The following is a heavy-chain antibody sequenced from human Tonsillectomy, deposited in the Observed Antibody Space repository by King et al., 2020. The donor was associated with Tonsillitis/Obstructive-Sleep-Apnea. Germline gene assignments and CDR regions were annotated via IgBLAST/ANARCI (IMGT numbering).Heavy chain of an antibody. D-gene: IGHD2-15*01. CDR3: ARGGNCSGGSCYASEFDY. Sequence: VQLQQWGAGLLKPSETLSLTCAVYGGSFSGYSWNWIRQPPGKGLEWIGEINHSGSTNYNPSLKSRVTISVDTSKNHFSLKLSSVTAADTAVYYCARGGNCSGGSCYASEFDYWGQGTLLTVSS. J-gene: IGHJ4*02. V-gene: IGHV4-34*01. CDR2: INHSGST. CDR1: GGSFSGYS.